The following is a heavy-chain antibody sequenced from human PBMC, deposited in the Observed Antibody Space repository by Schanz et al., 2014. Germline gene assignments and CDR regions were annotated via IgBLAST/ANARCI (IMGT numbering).Heavy chain of an antibody. CDR1: GGTFMRYI. Sequence: QVPLVQSGAEVKKPGSSVKVSCTASGGTFMRYIISWVRQAPGQGLEWMGRITPNLAIADYAQKFQGRIPMTADTSTSTVYMELSSLRSEDTALYYGARVFSGYDLSAFDIWGQGTMVTVSS. CDR3: ARVFSGYDLSAFDI. CDR2: ITPNLAIA. D-gene: IGHD5-12*01. V-gene: IGHV1-69*02. J-gene: IGHJ3*02.